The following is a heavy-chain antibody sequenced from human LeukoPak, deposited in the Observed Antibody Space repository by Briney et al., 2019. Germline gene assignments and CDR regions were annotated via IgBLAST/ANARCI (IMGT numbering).Heavy chain of an antibody. J-gene: IGHJ4*02. CDR3: AKSAYSANYLDY. Sequence: PGGSLRLSCAASGFTFSSYAMHWVRQAPGKGLEWVAVISYDGSNKYYADSVKGRFTISRDNSKNTLYLQMNSLRAEDTAVYYCAKSAYSANYLDYWGQGTLVTVSS. D-gene: IGHD3-16*01. CDR1: GFTFSSYA. V-gene: IGHV3-30*04. CDR2: ISYDGSNK.